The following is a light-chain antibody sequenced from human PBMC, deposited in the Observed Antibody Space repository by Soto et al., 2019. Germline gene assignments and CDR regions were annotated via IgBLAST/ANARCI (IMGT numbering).Light chain of an antibody. CDR3: QQRSNWPLT. Sequence: IVLTQSPATLSLSPGGRATLSCRATQSVSSYLAWYQQKPGQAPRLLIYDASNRATGIPARFSGSGSGTDFTLTFSSLEPEDFAVYYCQQRSNWPLTFGQGTRLEIK. CDR2: DAS. J-gene: IGKJ5*01. V-gene: IGKV3-11*01. CDR1: QSVSSY.